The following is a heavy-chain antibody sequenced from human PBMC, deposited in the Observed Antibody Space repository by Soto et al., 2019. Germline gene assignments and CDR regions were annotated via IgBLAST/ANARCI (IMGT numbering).Heavy chain of an antibody. V-gene: IGHV1-8*01. J-gene: IGHJ4*02. CDR3: AGEKVGTTGIDF. CDR1: GYTFTGYD. Sequence: QAQLVQSGAAVKKPRASVKVSCKASGYTFTGYDINWVRQATGQGLEWMGWMNPNSGNTGYAQNFHGGVTMTRDNSITTAYMELTSLRDDDSAVYYCAGEKVGTTGIDFWGQGTLVTVSS. CDR2: MNPNSGNT. D-gene: IGHD1-26*01.